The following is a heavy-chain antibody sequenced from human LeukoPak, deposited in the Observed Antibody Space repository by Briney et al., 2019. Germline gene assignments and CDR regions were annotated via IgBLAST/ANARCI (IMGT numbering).Heavy chain of an antibody. CDR2: IYSGGAT. V-gene: IGHV3-66*01. CDR1: GFTVSSNY. CDR3: ARSAGIAATIVLGY. J-gene: IGHJ4*02. D-gene: IGHD5-12*01. Sequence: GALRLSCAGSGFTVSSNYMSWVRQAPGKGLEWVSIIYSGGATSYADSVKGRFTISRDNSKNTLYLQMSSLRAEDTAVYYCARSAGIAATIVLGYWRQGTLVTVSS.